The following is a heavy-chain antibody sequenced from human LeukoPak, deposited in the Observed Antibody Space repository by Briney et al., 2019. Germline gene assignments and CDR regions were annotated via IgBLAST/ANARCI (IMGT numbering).Heavy chain of an antibody. V-gene: IGHV3-7*04. Sequence: GGSLRLSCAASGFTFSSYSMNWVRQAPGKGLEWVANIKQDGSEKYYVDSVKGRFTISRDNAKNSLYLQMNSLRAEDTAVYYCARDEFGYYYGSGSYYDYWGQGTLVTVSS. CDR3: ARDEFGYYYGSGSYYDY. J-gene: IGHJ4*02. CDR1: GFTFSSYS. CDR2: IKQDGSEK. D-gene: IGHD3-10*01.